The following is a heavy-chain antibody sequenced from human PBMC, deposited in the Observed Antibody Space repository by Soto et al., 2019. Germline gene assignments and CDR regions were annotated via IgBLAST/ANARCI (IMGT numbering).Heavy chain of an antibody. Sequence: SSVKVSCKASGYTFTGYYMHWVRQAPGQGLEWMGWINPNSGGTNYAQKFQGRVTMTRDTSISTAYMELSRMSSDDTAVYYCARFMSGGSLNLGMDVLRQGAPLTVAS. J-gene: IGHJ6*02. CDR3: ARFMSGGSLNLGMDV. CDR1: GYTFTGYY. CDR2: INPNSGGT. V-gene: IGHV1-2*02. D-gene: IGHD1-26*01.